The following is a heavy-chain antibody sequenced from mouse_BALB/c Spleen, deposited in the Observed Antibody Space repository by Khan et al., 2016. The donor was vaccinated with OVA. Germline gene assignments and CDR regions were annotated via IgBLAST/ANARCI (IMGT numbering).Heavy chain of an antibody. V-gene: IGHV1-77*01. J-gene: IGHJ3*01. CDR3: ARRNYFGYTFAY. CDR1: GYTFTDYY. D-gene: IGHD1-2*01. CDR2: ISPGSGDT. Sequence: QVQLKQSGAELARPGASVKLSCKASGYTFTDYYINWVKQRTGQGLEWIGEISPGSGDTYYNERFKGKATLTEDKSSSTAYMQLSSLTSEAAAVDFCARRNYFGYTFAYWGQGTLVTVSA.